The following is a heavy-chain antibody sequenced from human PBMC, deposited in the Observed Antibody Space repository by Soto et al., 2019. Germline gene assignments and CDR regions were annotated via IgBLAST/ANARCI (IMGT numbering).Heavy chain of an antibody. V-gene: IGHV4-4*07. J-gene: IGHJ5*02. Sequence: QVQLQESGPGLVKPSETLSLTCTVSGGSIRSYYWSWIRQPAGKGLEWIGRIYTSGSTNYNPSLKSRVTMSVDTSKNQFSLKLSSVTAADTAVYYCARDKYSSSWYRWFDPWGQGTLVTVSS. CDR2: IYTSGST. D-gene: IGHD6-13*01. CDR1: GGSIRSYY. CDR3: ARDKYSSSWYRWFDP.